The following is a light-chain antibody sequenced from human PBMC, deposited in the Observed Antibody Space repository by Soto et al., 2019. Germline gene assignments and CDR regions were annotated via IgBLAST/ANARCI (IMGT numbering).Light chain of an antibody. Sequence: QSVLTQPPSASGTPGQRITISCSGSNSNIGSTSVHWFQQFPGTAPKPLIHSDKQRPSGVPDRFSASKSGTSASLAISGLQSEDEADYYCAAWDGSLNGDVFGTGTKLTVL. V-gene: IGLV1-44*01. CDR3: AAWDGSLNGDV. CDR1: NSNIGSTS. J-gene: IGLJ1*01. CDR2: SDK.